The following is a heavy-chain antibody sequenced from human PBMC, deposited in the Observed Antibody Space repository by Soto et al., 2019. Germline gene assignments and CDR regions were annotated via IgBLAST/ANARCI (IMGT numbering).Heavy chain of an antibody. CDR1: GGSISSYF. CDR3: ARDHKEAFDI. J-gene: IGHJ3*02. Sequence: QVLLQESGPGLVKPSETLSLTCTVSGGSISSYFLNWIRQAPGKGLEWIGYMYFNESTNYNPSLKSRVMMSLDTSKSLFSLNLNSVTAADTAIYYCARDHKEAFDIWGQGTLVIVSS. V-gene: IGHV4-59*01. CDR2: MYFNEST.